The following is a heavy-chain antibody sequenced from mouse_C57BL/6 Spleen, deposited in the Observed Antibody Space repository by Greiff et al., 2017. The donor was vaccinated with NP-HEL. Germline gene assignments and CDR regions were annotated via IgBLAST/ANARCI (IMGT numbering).Heavy chain of an antibody. D-gene: IGHD3-2*02. V-gene: IGHV1-81*01. CDR2: IYPRSGNT. CDR3: ARSRGTAQATDYFDY. Sequence: QVHVKQSGAELARPGASVKLSCKASGYTFTSYGISWVKQRTGQGLEWIGEIYPRSGNTYYNEKFKGKATLTADKSSSTAYMELRSLTSEDSAVYFCARSRGTAQATDYFDYWGQGTTLTVSS. CDR1: GYTFTSYG. J-gene: IGHJ2*01.